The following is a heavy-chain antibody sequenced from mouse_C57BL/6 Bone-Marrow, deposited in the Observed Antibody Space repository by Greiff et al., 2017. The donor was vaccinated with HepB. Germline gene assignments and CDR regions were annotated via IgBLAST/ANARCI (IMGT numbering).Heavy chain of an antibody. D-gene: IGHD2-1*01. CDR2: ISSGGDYI. CDR3: TRERGIYYGNYHAY. CDR1: GFTFSSYA. J-gene: IGHJ3*01. Sequence: EVQVVESGEGLVKPGGSLKLSCAASGFTFSSYAMSWVRQTPEKRLEWVAYISSGGDYIYYADTVKGRFTISRDNARNTLYLQMSSLKSEDTAMYYCTRERGIYYGNYHAYWGQGTLVTVSA. V-gene: IGHV5-9-1*02.